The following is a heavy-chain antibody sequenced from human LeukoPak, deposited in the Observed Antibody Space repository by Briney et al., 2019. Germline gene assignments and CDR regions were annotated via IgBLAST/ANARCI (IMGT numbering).Heavy chain of an antibody. D-gene: IGHD6-13*01. CDR2: ISYDGSNK. CDR1: GFTFSSYS. V-gene: IGHV3-30*18. CDR3: AKDSVQQEYYYYGMDV. Sequence: GGSLRLSCAASGFTFSSYSMHWVRQAPGKGLEWVAVISYDGSNKYYADSVKGRFTISRDNSKNTLYLQMNSLRAEDTAVYYCAKDSVQQEYYYYGMDVWGKGTTVTVSS. J-gene: IGHJ6*04.